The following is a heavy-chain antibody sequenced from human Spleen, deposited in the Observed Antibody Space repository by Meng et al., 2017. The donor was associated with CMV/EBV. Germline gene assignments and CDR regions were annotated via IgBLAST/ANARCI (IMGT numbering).Heavy chain of an antibody. CDR1: GCSISSSSYY. CDR3: ARVARSYDFWSGYYIFDY. D-gene: IGHD3-3*01. V-gene: IGHV4-39*07. J-gene: IGHJ4*02. Sequence: SETLSLTCTVAGCSISSSSYYWGWIRQPPGKGLEWIGSIYYSGSTYYNPSLKSRVTISVDTSKNQFSLKLSSVTAADTAVYYCARVARSYDFWSGYYIFDYWGQGTLVTVSS. CDR2: IYYSGST.